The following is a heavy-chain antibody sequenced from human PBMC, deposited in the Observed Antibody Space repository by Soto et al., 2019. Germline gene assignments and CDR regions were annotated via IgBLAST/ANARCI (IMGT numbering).Heavy chain of an antibody. CDR3: AKDFLNYYDSSGYLAFDY. D-gene: IGHD3-22*01. CDR1: GFTFSSYG. J-gene: IGHJ4*02. Sequence: PGGSLRLSCAASGFTFSSYGMHWVRQAPSKGLEWVAVISYDGSNKYYADSVKGRFTISRDNSKNTLYLQMNSLRAEDTAVYYCAKDFLNYYDSSGYLAFDYWGQGTLVTVSS. V-gene: IGHV3-30*18. CDR2: ISYDGSNK.